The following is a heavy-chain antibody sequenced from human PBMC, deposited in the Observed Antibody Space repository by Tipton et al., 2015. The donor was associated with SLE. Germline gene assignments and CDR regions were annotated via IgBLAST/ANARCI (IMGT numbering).Heavy chain of an antibody. CDR3: ARVHPWGLFDY. V-gene: IGHV4-39*07. CDR1: GGSISSSSYY. D-gene: IGHD3-16*01. Sequence: TLSLTCTVSGGSISSSSYYWGWIRQPPGKGLEWIGSIYYSGSTNYNPSLKSRVTISVDTSKNQFSLKLSSVTAADTAVYYCARVHPWGLFDYWGQGTLVTVS. CDR2: IYYSGST. J-gene: IGHJ4*02.